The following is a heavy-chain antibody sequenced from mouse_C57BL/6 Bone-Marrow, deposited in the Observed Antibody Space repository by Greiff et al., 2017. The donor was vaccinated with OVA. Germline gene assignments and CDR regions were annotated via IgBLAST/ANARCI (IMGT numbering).Heavy chain of an antibody. V-gene: IGHV7-1*01. CDR3: ARDEDYGGYFDV. J-gene: IGHJ1*03. D-gene: IGHD1-1*01. Sequence: EVQRVESGGGLVQSGRSLRLSCATSGFTFSDFYMEWVRQAPGKGLEWIAASRNKANDYTTEYSASVKGRFIVSRDTSQSILYLQMNALRAEDTAIYYCARDEDYGGYFDVWGTGTTVTVSS. CDR1: GFTFSDFY. CDR2: SRNKANDYTT.